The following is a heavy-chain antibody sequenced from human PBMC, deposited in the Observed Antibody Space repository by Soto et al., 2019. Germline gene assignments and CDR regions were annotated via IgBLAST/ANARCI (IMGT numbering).Heavy chain of an antibody. CDR1: GFTFEDYT. J-gene: IGHJ5*01. D-gene: IGHD7-27*01. Sequence: DVQLVESGGDVVQPGGSLRLSCAASGFTFEDYTIQWVRQAPGKGLEWVSLISWDGSSTYYADSVKGRFTISRDNSKNSLYLQRNSLRTEDTALYYCAKDGAQKDGDGNWWDSWGQGTLVTVSS. V-gene: IGHV3-43*01. CDR3: AKDGAQKDGDGNWWDS. CDR2: ISWDGSST.